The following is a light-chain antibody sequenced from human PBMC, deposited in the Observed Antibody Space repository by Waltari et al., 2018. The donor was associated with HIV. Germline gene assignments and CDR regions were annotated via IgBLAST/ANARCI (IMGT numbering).Light chain of an antibody. CDR1: NIGNKS. CDR2: DDS. Sequence: SYVLTQPPSVSVAPGKTDRITCGGNNIGNKSVHWYQQKPCQAPVLVIYDDSDRPSGIPERFSGSNSGNPATLTISRVEAGDEADYYCQVWDSSSDLNWVFGGGTKLTVL. CDR3: QVWDSSSDLNWV. J-gene: IGLJ3*02. V-gene: IGLV3-21*04.